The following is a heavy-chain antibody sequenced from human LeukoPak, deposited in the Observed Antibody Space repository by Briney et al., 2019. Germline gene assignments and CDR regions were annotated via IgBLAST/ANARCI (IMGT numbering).Heavy chain of an antibody. CDR3: ARGLTLNPPVTIDY. CDR1: GGSFSGYY. V-gene: IGHV4-34*01. Sequence: SETLSLTCAVYGGSFSGYYWSWIRQPPGKGLEWIGEINHSGSTNYNPSLKSRVTISVDTSKNQFSLKLSSVTAADTAVYYCARGLTLNPPVTIDYWGQGTLVTVSS. D-gene: IGHD4-11*01. CDR2: INHSGST. J-gene: IGHJ4*02.